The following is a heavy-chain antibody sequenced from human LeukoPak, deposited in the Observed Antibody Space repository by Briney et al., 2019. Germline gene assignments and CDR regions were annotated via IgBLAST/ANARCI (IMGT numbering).Heavy chain of an antibody. CDR1: GGSFRGYY. Sequence: SETLSLTCVVYGGSFRGYYWSWIRQPPGKGLEWIGEINHSGSTNYNPSLKSRVTISVDTSKNQFSLKLSSVTAADTAVYYCARDDGSGSYLSQLWGQGTMVTVSS. V-gene: IGHV4-34*01. CDR3: ARDDGSGSYLSQL. J-gene: IGHJ3*01. CDR2: INHSGST. D-gene: IGHD3-10*01.